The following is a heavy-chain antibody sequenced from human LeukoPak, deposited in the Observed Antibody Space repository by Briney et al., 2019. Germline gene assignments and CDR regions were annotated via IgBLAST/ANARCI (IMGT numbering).Heavy chain of an antibody. Sequence: SETLSLTCSVSGGSVKSYFWSWIRQPAGKGLEWIGYIDDSGNTKYNPSLKNRVTMSVDTSKTQLSLNLRSVTAADTAVYFCARTGGSFYFYYYMDVWGKGTTVTVSS. CDR2: IDDSGNT. CDR3: ARTGGSFYFYYYMDV. D-gene: IGHD1-26*01. V-gene: IGHV4-59*02. J-gene: IGHJ6*03. CDR1: GGSVKSYF.